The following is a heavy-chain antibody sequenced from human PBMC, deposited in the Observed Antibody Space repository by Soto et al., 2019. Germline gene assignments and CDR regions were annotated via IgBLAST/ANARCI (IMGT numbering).Heavy chain of an antibody. D-gene: IGHD2-15*01. J-gene: IGHJ4*02. CDR1: GFTFSSYS. V-gene: IGHV3-21*01. Sequence: EVQLVESGGGLVKPGGSLRLSCAASGFTFSSYSMNWVRQAPGKGLEWVSSISSSSSYIYYADSVKGRFTISRDNAKNSLYLQMNSLRAEDMAVYYCARDREPVVVVAAADYWGQGTLVTVSS. CDR2: ISSSSSYI. CDR3: ARDREPVVVVAAADY.